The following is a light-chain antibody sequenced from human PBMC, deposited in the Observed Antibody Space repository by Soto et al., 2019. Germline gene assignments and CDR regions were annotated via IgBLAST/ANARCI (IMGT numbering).Light chain of an antibody. Sequence: EIVLTQSPATLSLSPGERATLSCRASQSVSSYLAWYQQKPGQAPRLLIYDASNRATGIPARFSGSGSGTDFTLTISSLESEDFAVYYCQQPAGTFGGGTKVEIK. J-gene: IGKJ4*01. CDR2: DAS. V-gene: IGKV3-11*01. CDR1: QSVSSY. CDR3: QQPAGT.